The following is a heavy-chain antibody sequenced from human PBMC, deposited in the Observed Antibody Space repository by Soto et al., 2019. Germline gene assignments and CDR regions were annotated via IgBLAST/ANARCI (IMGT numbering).Heavy chain of an antibody. V-gene: IGHV4-39*01. Sequence: SETLSLTCTVPSGSISSGDFLCGWIRQPPGKGLEWIGSIYFIGNTHYNPSLKSRVTISVDRSKNRFSLKLSSVTAADTAVYYCMRHVGYTDPSRFAPSAQGTPVTVSS. CDR2: IYFIGNT. CDR1: SGSISSGDFL. J-gene: IGHJ5*01. CDR3: MRHVGYTDPSRFAP. D-gene: IGHD1-1*01.